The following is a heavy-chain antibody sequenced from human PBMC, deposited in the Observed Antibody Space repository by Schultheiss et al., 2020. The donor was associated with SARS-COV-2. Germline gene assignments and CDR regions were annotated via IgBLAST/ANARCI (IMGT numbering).Heavy chain of an antibody. CDR1: GGSISSGGYY. J-gene: IGHJ2*01. CDR3: ARVPYGYSSSWGWYFDL. CDR2: VHYSGNT. V-gene: IGHV4-61*08. D-gene: IGHD6-13*01. Sequence: SQTLSLTCTVSGGSISSGGYYWTWIRQHPGKGLEWIGYVHYSGNTNYNPSLKSRVTTSVDTSKNQFSLKLSSVTAADTAVYYCARVPYGYSSSWGWYFDLWGRGTLVTVSS.